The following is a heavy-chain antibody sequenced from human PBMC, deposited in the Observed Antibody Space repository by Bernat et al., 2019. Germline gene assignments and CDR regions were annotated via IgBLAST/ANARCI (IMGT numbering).Heavy chain of an antibody. CDR3: EAGSDY. J-gene: IGHJ4*02. D-gene: IGHD3-10*01. Sequence: VQLVESGGGVVQPGRSLRLSCAASGFTFSSYAMHWVRQAPGKGLEWVAVISYDGSNKYYADSVKGRFTISRDNSKNTLYLQMNSLRAEDTAVYYCEAGSDYWGQGTLVTVSS. CDR2: ISYDGSNK. V-gene: IGHV3-30*01. CDR1: GFTFSSYA.